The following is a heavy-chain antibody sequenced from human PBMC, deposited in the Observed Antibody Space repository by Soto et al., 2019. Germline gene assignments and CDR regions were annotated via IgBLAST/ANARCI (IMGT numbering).Heavy chain of an antibody. CDR2: IYWDDDK. J-gene: IGHJ2*01. V-gene: IGHV2-5*02. CDR1: GFSLSTSGVG. Sequence: QITLKESGPTLVKPTQTLTLTCTFSGFSLSTSGVGVGWIRQPPGKALEWLALIYWDDDKRYSPSLKSRLTITKDSPKTQEXLTMTNMDPVDTATYYCAHRSWTSSGYYYYWYFDLWGRGTLVTVSS. D-gene: IGHD3-22*01. CDR3: AHRSWTSSGYYYYWYFDL.